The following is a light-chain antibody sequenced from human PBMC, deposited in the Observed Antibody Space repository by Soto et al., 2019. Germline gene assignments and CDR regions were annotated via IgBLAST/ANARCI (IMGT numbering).Light chain of an antibody. CDR2: GAS. Sequence: EIVLTQSPGTLSLSPGERATLSCRASQSVSSSYLAWYQQKPGQTPRPLIYGASSRAIGIPARFSGSGSGTDFTLTISRLEPEDFAVYYWQQYCSPPWTFGQGTKVEIK. CDR1: QSVSSSY. V-gene: IGKV3-20*01. J-gene: IGKJ1*01. CDR3: QQYCSPPWT.